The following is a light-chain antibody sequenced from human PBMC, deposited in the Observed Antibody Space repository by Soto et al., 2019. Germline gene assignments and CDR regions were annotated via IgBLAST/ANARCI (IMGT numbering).Light chain of an antibody. CDR1: QSVFNNH. CDR2: GAS. J-gene: IGKJ2*01. V-gene: IGKV3-20*01. CDR3: QQYGSSSPSPYT. Sequence: EIVLTQSPGTLSLSPGERATLSCRASQSVFNNHIGWYQQKPGQAPRRLIFGASFRATGIPDRFSGSGSGTDFTLTISRLEPEDFAVYYCQQYGSSSPSPYTFGQGTKLEIK.